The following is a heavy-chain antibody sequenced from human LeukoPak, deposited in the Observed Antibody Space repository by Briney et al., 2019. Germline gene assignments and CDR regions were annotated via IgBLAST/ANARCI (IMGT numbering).Heavy chain of an antibody. CDR1: GGSISSYY. J-gene: IGHJ4*02. CDR3: ARDSGSYFGFDY. V-gene: IGHV4-59*01. D-gene: IGHD1-26*01. CDR2: IYYSGST. Sequence: PSETLSLTCTVSGGSISSYYWSWIRQPPGKGLEWIGYIYYSGSTNYNPSLKSRVTISVDTSKNQFSLKLSSVTAADTAVYHCARDSGSYFGFDYWGQGTLVTVSS.